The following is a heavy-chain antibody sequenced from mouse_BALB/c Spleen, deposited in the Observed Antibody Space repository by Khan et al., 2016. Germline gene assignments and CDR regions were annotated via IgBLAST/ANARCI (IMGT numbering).Heavy chain of an antibody. Sequence: QIQLVQSGPELKKPGETVKISCKASGYTFTDYSMHWVKQAPGKGLKWMGWINTETGEPTYADDFKGRFAFSLETSASTAYLQINNLKNEDTATYFCAKGYDGYYDDYRGQGTTLTVSS. CDR3: AKGYDGYYDDY. CDR1: GYTFTDYS. V-gene: IGHV9-2-1*01. CDR2: INTETGEP. J-gene: IGHJ2*01. D-gene: IGHD2-3*01.